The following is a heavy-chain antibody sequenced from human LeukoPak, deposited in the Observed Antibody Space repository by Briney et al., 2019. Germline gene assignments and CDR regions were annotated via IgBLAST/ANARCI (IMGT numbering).Heavy chain of an antibody. V-gene: IGHV3-7*01. CDR3: ARGGSHSFDY. Sequence: GGSLRLSCAASGFSFRDFWMTWVRKTPGKGPEWVANIKVDGSDKNYVDSVMGRFTISRDNAKNSLYLQMNSLRAEDTAVYYCARGGSHSFDYWGQGVLVTVSS. CDR1: GFSFRDFW. CDR2: IKVDGSDK. D-gene: IGHD3-10*01. J-gene: IGHJ4*02.